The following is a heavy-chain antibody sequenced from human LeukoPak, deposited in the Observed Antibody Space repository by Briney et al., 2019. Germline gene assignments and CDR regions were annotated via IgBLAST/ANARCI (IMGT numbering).Heavy chain of an antibody. CDR2: ISGSGGRT. J-gene: IGHJ4*02. V-gene: IGHV3-23*01. CDR3: AVSSGWAPDY. D-gene: IGHD6-19*01. Sequence: GGSLRLSCAASGFIFSSYAMTWVRQAPGKGLEWVSGISGSGGRTHHADSVKGRFTISRDNSKNTVYLQMNSLRAEDTAIYYCAVSSGWAPDYWGQGTLVTVSS. CDR1: GFIFSSYA.